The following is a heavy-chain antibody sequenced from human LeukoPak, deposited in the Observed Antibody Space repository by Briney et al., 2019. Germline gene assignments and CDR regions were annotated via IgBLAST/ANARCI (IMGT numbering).Heavy chain of an antibody. V-gene: IGHV3-49*04. D-gene: IGHD4-23*01. J-gene: IGHJ6*02. CDR3: ARGPILLWLHNGMDV. Sequence: PGRSLRLSCTGSGFIFGDHAVAWVRQAPGKGLEWVGFIRSKAYGGTTEYAASVKGRFTISRDDSRGIAYLEMNSLKTEDTAVYYCARGPILLWLHNGMDVWGQGTTVTVSS. CDR1: GFIFGDHA. CDR2: IRSKAYGGTT.